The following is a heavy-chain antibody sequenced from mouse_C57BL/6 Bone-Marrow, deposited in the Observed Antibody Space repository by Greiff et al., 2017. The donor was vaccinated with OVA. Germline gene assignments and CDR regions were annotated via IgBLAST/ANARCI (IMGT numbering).Heavy chain of an antibody. CDR1: GFSLSTSGMG. Sequence: QVTLKESGPGILQSSQTLSLTCSFSGFSLSTSGMGVSWIRQPSGKGLEWLAHIYWDDDKRYNPSLKSRLTISKDTSRNQVFLKITSVDTADTATYYCARSDYDYDYYAMDYWGQGTSVTVSS. D-gene: IGHD2-4*01. CDR3: ARSDYDYDYYAMDY. V-gene: IGHV8-12*01. J-gene: IGHJ4*01. CDR2: IYWDDDK.